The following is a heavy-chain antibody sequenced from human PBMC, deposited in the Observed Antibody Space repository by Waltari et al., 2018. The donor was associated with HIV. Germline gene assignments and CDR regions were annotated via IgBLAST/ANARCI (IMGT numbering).Heavy chain of an antibody. J-gene: IGHJ4*02. CDR3: ARALTNFGGF. D-gene: IGHD4-17*01. CDR2: ISSGSSFI. V-gene: IGHV3-21*01. CDR1: GFPFSRFS. Sequence: EVQLVESGGGLVTPGGSLRLTCAATGFPFSRFSMNWVRQAPGKGLEWVASISSGSSFIDYADSVKGRFTISRDNAKNSLYLQMKSLRVEDTALYYCARALTNFGGFWGQGTLVTVSS.